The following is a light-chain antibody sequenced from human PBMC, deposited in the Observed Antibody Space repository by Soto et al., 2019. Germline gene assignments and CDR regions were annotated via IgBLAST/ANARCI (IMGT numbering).Light chain of an antibody. V-gene: IGKV3-11*01. CDR2: DAS. CDR3: QQYNNWPRGT. Sequence: EIVLTQSPATLSLSPGETATLSCRASQSVSSYLAWYQQKPGQAPRLLIDDASNRATGIPARFSGSGSGTDFTLTISCLQSEDFAVYYCQQYNNWPRGTFGQGTKVDIK. J-gene: IGKJ1*01. CDR1: QSVSSY.